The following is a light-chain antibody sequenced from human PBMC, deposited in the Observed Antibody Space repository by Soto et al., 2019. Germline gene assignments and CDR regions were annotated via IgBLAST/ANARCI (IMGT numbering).Light chain of an antibody. J-gene: IGKJ4*01. CDR1: QSIRIY. CDR2: GAS. CDR3: LKRNSWPLT. V-gene: IGKV3-11*01. Sequence: ETVLTQSPATLSLSPGERATLSCRASQSIRIYLAWYQQKPGQAPRLVIDGASKRATGIPARFSGSGSGTDFTLTISSLEPEDFAMYYCLKRNSWPLTFGGGTKVDIK.